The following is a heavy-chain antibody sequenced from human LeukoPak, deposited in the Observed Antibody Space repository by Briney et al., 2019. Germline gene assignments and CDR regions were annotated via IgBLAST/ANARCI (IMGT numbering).Heavy chain of an antibody. CDR2: IYYSGST. CDR3: ARGRWIQLWLSGNWFDP. CDR1: DDSIRSSAYY. D-gene: IGHD5-18*01. Sequence: SETLSLTCAVSDDSIRSSAYYWGWIRQPPGKGLEWIGSIYYSGSTYYNPSLKSRVTISIDTSKNQFSLKLSSVTAADTAVYYCARGRWIQLWLSGNWFDPWGQGTLVTASS. J-gene: IGHJ5*02. V-gene: IGHV4-39*01.